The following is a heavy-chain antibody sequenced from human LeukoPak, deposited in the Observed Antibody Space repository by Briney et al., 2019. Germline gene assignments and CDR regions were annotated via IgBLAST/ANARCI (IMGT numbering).Heavy chain of an antibody. CDR3: ARDSGASRTEDIVVVPPLYYYYGMDV. D-gene: IGHD2-2*01. V-gene: IGHV3-11*01. CDR2: ISSSGSTI. Sequence: GGSLRLSCAASGFTFSDYYMSWIRQAPGKGLEWVSYISSSGSTIYYADSVKGRFTISRDYAKNSLYLQMNSLRAEDTAVYYCARDSGASRTEDIVVVPPLYYYYGMDVWGQGTTVTVSS. J-gene: IGHJ6*02. CDR1: GFTFSDYY.